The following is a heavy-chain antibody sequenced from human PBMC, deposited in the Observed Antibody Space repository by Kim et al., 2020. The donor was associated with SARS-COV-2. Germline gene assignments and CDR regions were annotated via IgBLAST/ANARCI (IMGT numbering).Heavy chain of an antibody. Sequence: GGSLRLSCTASGFPFGDYTMSWFRQAPGEGLEWVGFIRSKSYGGTTEYAASVKGRFTISRDDSKSIAYLLMNSLKTEDTAVYYCTRGPLGYCDSITCAFYDYYGMDVWGQGTTVTVSS. J-gene: IGHJ6*02. CDR1: GFPFGDYT. V-gene: IGHV3-49*03. D-gene: IGHD3-22*01. CDR2: IRSKSYGGTT. CDR3: TRGPLGYCDSITCAFYDYYGMDV.